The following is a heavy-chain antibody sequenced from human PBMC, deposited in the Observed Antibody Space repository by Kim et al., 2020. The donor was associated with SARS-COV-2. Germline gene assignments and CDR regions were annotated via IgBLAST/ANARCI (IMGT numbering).Heavy chain of an antibody. Sequence: GGSLRLSCAASGFTFDTFAMSWVRQAPGKGLEWVSVISGGAVNKFYADSVRGRFTISGDNSKSTLYLQMNSLRDEDTALYYCAKMVIMDGYNYFYYYAMDVWGQGTTVTVSS. D-gene: IGHD2-21*01. J-gene: IGHJ6*02. CDR1: GFTFDTFA. CDR3: AKMVIMDGYNYFYYYAMDV. CDR2: ISGGAVNK. V-gene: IGHV3-23*01.